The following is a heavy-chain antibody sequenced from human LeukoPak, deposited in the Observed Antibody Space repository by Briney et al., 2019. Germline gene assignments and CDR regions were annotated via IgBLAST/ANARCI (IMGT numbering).Heavy chain of an antibody. V-gene: IGHV4-38-2*02. Sequence: SETLSLTCTVSGYSISSGYYWGWIRQPPGKGPEWTGSIDHSGSTYYNPSLKSRITISVDTSKNQFSLKLSSVTAADTAVYYCARGTVVISSTWENFDYWGQGTLVTVSS. CDR3: ARGTVVISSTWENFDY. J-gene: IGHJ4*02. D-gene: IGHD6-13*01. CDR2: IDHSGST. CDR1: GYSISSGYY.